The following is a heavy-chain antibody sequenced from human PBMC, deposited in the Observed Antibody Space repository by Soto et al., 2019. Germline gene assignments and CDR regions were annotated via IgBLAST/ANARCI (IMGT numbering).Heavy chain of an antibody. Sequence: GGSLRLSCAASGFTFSSYGMHWVRQAPGKGLEWVSVISYDGSNKYYADSVKGRFTISRENSKNTMYLQMNSLRAEDTTVYYCARRRRLGELSLWSRSSLDYWGQGTLVTVSS. J-gene: IGHJ4*02. CDR3: ARRRRLGELSLWSRSSLDY. D-gene: IGHD3-16*02. V-gene: IGHV3-30*03. CDR2: ISYDGSNK. CDR1: GFTFSSYG.